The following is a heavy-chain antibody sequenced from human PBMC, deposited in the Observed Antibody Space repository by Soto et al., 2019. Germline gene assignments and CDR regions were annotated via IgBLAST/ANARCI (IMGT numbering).Heavy chain of an antibody. CDR3: ARTMAVAGTGLGAFHI. D-gene: IGHD6-13*01. CDR2: ISAYNGNT. J-gene: IGHJ3*02. CDR1: GYSFTTYG. V-gene: IGHV1-18*01. Sequence: QVQLVQSGAEMKKPGASVKVSCKASGYSFTTYGISWVRQAPGQGLEWMGWISAYNGNTNYAQKFQGRVTMATDTSMSTVDIELKSRTSDATAVSCWARTMAVAGTGLGAFHIWGQGTMVTFSS.